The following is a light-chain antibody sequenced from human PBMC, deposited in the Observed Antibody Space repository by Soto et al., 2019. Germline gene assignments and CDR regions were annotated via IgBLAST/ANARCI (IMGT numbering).Light chain of an antibody. CDR2: SNS. Sequence: QSVLTQPPSASVTPGQRVTISCSGSSSNIGSNSVHWYQQLPGTAPKLLIYSNSQRPSGVPERISGSKSGTSASLAISGLRSEDAADYYCAAWDDSLSGVVFGGGTKLTVL. CDR3: AAWDDSLSGVV. CDR1: SSNIGSNS. J-gene: IGLJ2*01. V-gene: IGLV1-47*01.